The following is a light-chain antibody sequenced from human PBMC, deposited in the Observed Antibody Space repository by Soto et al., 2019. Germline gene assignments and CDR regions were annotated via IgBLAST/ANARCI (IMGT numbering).Light chain of an antibody. CDR3: SSYTSSSTLV. Sequence: QSVLTQPASVSGSPGQSITISCTGTSSDVGAYNYVSWYQQHPGKAPKLMIYDVSHRPSGVSHRFSGSKSGNTASLTISGLQAEDEADYYCSSYTSSSTLVFGGGTKLTVL. J-gene: IGLJ3*02. V-gene: IGLV2-14*01. CDR1: SSDVGAYNY. CDR2: DVS.